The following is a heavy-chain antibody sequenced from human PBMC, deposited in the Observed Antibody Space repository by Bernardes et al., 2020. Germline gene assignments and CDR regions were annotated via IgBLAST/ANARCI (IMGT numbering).Heavy chain of an antibody. Sequence: SETLSLTCTVSGGSISSSSYYWGWIRQPPGKGLEWIGSIYYSGSTYYNPSLKSRVTISVDTSKNQFSLKLSSVTAADTAVYYCARLLTGDDGDGGPLVDAFDIWGQGTMVTVSS. J-gene: IGHJ3*02. D-gene: IGHD7-27*01. CDR3: ARLLTGDDGDGGPLVDAFDI. V-gene: IGHV4-39*01. CDR2: IYYSGST. CDR1: GGSISSSSYY.